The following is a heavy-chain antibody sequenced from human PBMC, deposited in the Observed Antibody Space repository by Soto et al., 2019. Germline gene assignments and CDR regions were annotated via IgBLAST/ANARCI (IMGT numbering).Heavy chain of an antibody. D-gene: IGHD2-15*01. Sequence: QLQLLESGPGLVKASETLSLTCSVSGGSISTSRSYWAWIRQPPGKGVEWLANIFYSGSTFYNPSRASRVSVSVDTSKNAFPLKLRSVTAADTAVYYCARQRTTGATDLWFDPWGQGPLVTVSS. CDR3: ARQRTTGATDLWFDP. CDR2: IFYSGST. V-gene: IGHV4-39*01. J-gene: IGHJ5*02. CDR1: GGSISTSRSY.